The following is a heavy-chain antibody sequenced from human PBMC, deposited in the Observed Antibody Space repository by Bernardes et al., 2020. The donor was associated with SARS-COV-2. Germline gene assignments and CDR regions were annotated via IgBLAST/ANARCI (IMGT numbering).Heavy chain of an antibody. V-gene: IGHV2-5*02. CDR2: IYWDDDK. Sequence: SGPTLVKPTQTLTLTCTFSGFSLSTSGVGVGWIRQPPGKALEWLALIYWDDDKRYSPSLKSRLTITKDTSKNQVVLTMTNMDPVDTATYYCAHRLIGFWSCYYGYWGQGCMVTGSS. J-gene: IGHJ4*02. CDR1: GFSLSTSGVG. CDR3: AHRLIGFWSCYYGY. D-gene: IGHD3-3*01.